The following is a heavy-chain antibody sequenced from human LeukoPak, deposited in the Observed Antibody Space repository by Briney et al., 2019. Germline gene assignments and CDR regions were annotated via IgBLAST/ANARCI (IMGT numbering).Heavy chain of an antibody. Sequence: SETQSLTCAVYGGSFSGYYWSWIRQPPGKGLEWIGEINHSGSTNYNPSLKSRVTISVDTSKNQFSLKLSSVTAADTAVYYCAREGSSGYYYFDYWGQGTLVTVSS. CDR1: GGSFSGYY. CDR2: INHSGST. CDR3: AREGSSGYYYFDY. V-gene: IGHV4-34*01. D-gene: IGHD3-22*01. J-gene: IGHJ4*02.